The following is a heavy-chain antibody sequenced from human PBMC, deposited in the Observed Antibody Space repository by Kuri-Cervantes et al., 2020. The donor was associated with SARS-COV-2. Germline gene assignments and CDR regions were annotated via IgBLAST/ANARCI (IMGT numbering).Heavy chain of an antibody. J-gene: IGHJ6*02. V-gene: IGHV1-69*13. CDR3: ARGSYGSGSYWYYYYGMDV. CDR2: IIPIFGTA. D-gene: IGHD3-10*01. Sequence: SVKVSCKASGGTFSGYAISWVRQAPGQGLEWMGGIIPIFGTANYAQKFQGRVTITADESTSTAYMELSSLRSEDTAVYYCARGSYGSGSYWYYYYGMDVWGQGTTVTVSS. CDR1: GGTFSGYA.